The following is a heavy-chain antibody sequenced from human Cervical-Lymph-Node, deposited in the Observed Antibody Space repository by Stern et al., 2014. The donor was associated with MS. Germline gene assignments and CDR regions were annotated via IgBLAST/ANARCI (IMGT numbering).Heavy chain of an antibody. Sequence: VHLAESGPGLVKPAETLSLTCTISGGSITSHYWSWIRQPPGKGLEYIGYVYYTGTTNYNPSLNGRVAISVDTSKNQFFLKLSSVTAADTAVYFCARDEGGSYDHWGQGTLVTVSS. CDR1: GGSITSHY. CDR2: VYYTGTT. V-gene: IGHV4-59*11. CDR3: ARDEGGSYDH. J-gene: IGHJ4*02. D-gene: IGHD1-26*01.